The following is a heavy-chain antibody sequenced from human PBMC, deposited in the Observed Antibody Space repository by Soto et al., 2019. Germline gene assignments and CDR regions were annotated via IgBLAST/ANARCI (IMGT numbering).Heavy chain of an antibody. D-gene: IGHD5-18*01. CDR1: GFTFSSYG. CDR3: AKVGSYSCAWHYYYDGMDV. CDR2: ISYDGSNK. V-gene: IGHV3-30*18. J-gene: IGHJ6*02. Sequence: PRGSLRLSCAASGFTFSSYGMHWVRQAPGKGLEWVAVISYDGSNKYYADSVKGRFTISRDNSKNTLYLQMNSLRAEDTAVYYCAKVGSYSCAWHYYYDGMDVCGQGSTVTVSS.